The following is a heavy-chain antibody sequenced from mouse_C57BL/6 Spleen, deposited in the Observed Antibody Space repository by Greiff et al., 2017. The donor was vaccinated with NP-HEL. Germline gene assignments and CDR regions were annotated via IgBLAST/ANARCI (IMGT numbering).Heavy chain of an antibody. CDR2: INPNNGGT. V-gene: IGHV1-26*01. CDR1: GYTFTDYY. CDR3: ARRTGSSRYCDV. Sequence: VHVKQSGPELVKPGASVKISCKASGYTFTDYYMNWVKQSHGKSLEWIGDINPNNGGTSYNQKFKGKATLTVDKSSSTAYMELRSLTSEDSAVYYCARRTGSSRYCDVWGTGTTVTVSS. J-gene: IGHJ1*03. D-gene: IGHD1-1*01.